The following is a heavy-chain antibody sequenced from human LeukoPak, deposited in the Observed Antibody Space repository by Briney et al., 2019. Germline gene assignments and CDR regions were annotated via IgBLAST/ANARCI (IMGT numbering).Heavy chain of an antibody. D-gene: IGHD1-26*01. Sequence: SETLSLTCTVSGGSISSYYWSWIRQPPGQGLEWIGYIDYSGSTNYNPSLKSRVTISVDTSKNQFSLKLSSVTAADTAVYYCATYIVGASAADAFDIWGQGTMVTVSS. V-gene: IGHV4-59*01. CDR2: IDYSGST. CDR1: GGSISSYY. J-gene: IGHJ3*02. CDR3: ATYIVGASAADAFDI.